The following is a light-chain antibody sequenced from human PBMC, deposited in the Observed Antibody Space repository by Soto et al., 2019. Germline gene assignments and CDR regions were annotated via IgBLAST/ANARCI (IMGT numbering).Light chain of an antibody. CDR2: GAS. CDR1: QSVSSSS. J-gene: IGKJ5*01. CDR3: QQYGSSPIT. V-gene: IGKV3-20*01. Sequence: ETVLTQSPGTLSLSPGERATLSCRASQSVSSSSLAWYQQRPGQAPRLLIYGASSRATGIPDRFSGSGSGTDFTLTISRLEPEDFAVYYCQQYGSSPITFGQGTRLDIK.